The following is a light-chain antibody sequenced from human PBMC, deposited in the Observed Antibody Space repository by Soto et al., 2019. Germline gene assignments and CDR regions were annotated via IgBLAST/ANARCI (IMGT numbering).Light chain of an antibody. V-gene: IGKV1-12*01. Sequence: DIQMTQSPSAVSASVGDRVTITCRASQGISSWLAWYQQKPGKAPKLLIYAASSLQTGVPSRFSGSGSGPDVTLTIRRLQPEDFATYYCQQATRFPRTFGGGTKVEIK. CDR2: AAS. J-gene: IGKJ4*01. CDR1: QGISSW. CDR3: QQATRFPRT.